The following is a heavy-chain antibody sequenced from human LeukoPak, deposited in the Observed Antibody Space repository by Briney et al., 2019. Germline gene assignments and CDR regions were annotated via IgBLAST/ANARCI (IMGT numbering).Heavy chain of an antibody. CDR2: TRSKTDGGTT. Sequence: GGALRLSCTTSGFTFGDYAMSWVRQAPGKGLEWVGFTRSKTDGGTTEYAASVKGRFTISRDDSKNIAYLQMNSLRTEDTAVYYCTRGLMGYTGYDDYWGQGTLVTGSS. J-gene: IGHJ4*02. CDR3: TRGLMGYTGYDDY. D-gene: IGHD5-12*01. V-gene: IGHV3-49*04. CDR1: GFTFGDYA.